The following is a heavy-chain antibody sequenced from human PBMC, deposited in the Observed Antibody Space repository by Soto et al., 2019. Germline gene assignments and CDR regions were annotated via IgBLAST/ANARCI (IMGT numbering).Heavy chain of an antibody. CDR1: GFTFSSYA. V-gene: IGHV3-23*01. Sequence: GGSLRLSCAASGFTFSSYAMSWVRQAPGKGLEWVAAISGSGGSTSYADSVKGRFTISRDNSKNTLYLQMNSLRAEDTAVYYCAKGASNIAARPIDYWGQGTLVTVSS. J-gene: IGHJ4*02. D-gene: IGHD6-6*01. CDR2: ISGSGGST. CDR3: AKGASNIAARPIDY.